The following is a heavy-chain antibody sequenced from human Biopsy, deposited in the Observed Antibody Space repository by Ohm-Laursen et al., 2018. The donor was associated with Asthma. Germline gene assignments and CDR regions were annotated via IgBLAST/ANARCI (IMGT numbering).Heavy chain of an antibody. CDR2: ISNDGTNT. Sequence: SLRLSCSASGITLRPYDMYWVRQAPGKGLEWMAWISNDGTNTKYEDSLEGRFTISRDNAKNTVYLQMNSLRAEDSAIYYCAKYSVFYYRGGNDYWGQGIVVTVSS. CDR1: GITLRPYD. D-gene: IGHD1-26*01. V-gene: IGHV3-30*18. J-gene: IGHJ4*02. CDR3: AKYSVFYYRGGNDY.